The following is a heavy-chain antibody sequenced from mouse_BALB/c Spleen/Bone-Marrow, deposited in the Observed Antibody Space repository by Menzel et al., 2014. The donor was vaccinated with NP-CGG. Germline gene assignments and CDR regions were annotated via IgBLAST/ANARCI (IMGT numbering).Heavy chain of an antibody. CDR2: IYPGDGDT. CDR1: GYAFSSYW. J-gene: IGHJ4*01. Sequence: VQLQQSGAELVRPGSSVKISCKASGYAFSSYWMNWVKQRPGQGLEWIGQIYPGDGDTNYNGKFKGKATLTADKSSSTADMQLSSLTSEDSAVYFCARWITTVVAPYVMDYWGQGTSVTVSS. D-gene: IGHD1-1*01. CDR3: ARWITTVVAPYVMDY. V-gene: IGHV1-80*01.